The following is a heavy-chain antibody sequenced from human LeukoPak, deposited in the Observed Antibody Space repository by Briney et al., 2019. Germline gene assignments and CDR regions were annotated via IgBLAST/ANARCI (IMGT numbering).Heavy chain of an antibody. V-gene: IGHV3-30*04. CDR1: GFTFSSYA. CDR2: ISYDGSNK. CDR3: TTLPKVCSGGSCTYDY. J-gene: IGHJ4*02. Sequence: GRSLRLSCAASGFTFSSYAMHWVRQAPGKGLEWVAVISYDGSNKYYADSVKGRFTISRDNSKNTLYLQMNSLRAEDTAVYYCTTLPKVCSGGSCTYDYWGQGTLVTVSS. D-gene: IGHD2-15*01.